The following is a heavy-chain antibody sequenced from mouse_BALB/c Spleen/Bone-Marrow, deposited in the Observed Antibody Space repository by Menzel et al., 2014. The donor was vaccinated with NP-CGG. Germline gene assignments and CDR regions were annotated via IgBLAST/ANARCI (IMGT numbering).Heavy chain of an antibody. V-gene: IGHV1-7*01. J-gene: IGHJ4*01. CDR2: INPSTGYT. CDR3: ARGNPRYAMDY. Sequence: VQLQQSGAELAKPGASVKMSCKASGYTFTSYWMHWVKQRPGQGLEWIGYINPSTGYTDYNQKFNDKATLTADKSSSTAYMQLSSLTSKAYAVDYCARGNPRYAMDYWGQGTSVTVSS. D-gene: IGHD2-1*01. CDR1: GYTFTSYW.